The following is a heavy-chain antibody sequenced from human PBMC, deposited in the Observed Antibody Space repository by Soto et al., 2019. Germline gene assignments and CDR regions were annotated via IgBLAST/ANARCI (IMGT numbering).Heavy chain of an antibody. J-gene: IGHJ4*02. CDR1: GGTFSSYA. D-gene: IGHD6-6*01. Sequence: QVQLVQSGAEVKKPGSSVKVSCKASGGTFSSYAISWVRQAPGQGLEWMGGIIPIFGTANYAQKFQGRVTITADESTSTAYMELSSLRSEDTAVYYWARSPIAARPPPRYYFDYWGQGTLVTVSS. CDR3: ARSPIAARPPPRYYFDY. CDR2: IIPIFGTA. V-gene: IGHV1-69*01.